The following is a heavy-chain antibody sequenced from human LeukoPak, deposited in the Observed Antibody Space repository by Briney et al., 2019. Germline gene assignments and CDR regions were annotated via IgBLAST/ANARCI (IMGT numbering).Heavy chain of an antibody. D-gene: IGHD4-23*01. CDR3: ARGLGLRWGNGLWY. Sequence: SETLSLTCAVYGGSFSGYYWSWIRQPPGKGLEWIGEINHSGSTNYNPSLKSRVTISVDTSKNQFSLKLSSVTAADTAVYYCARGLGLRWGNGLWYWGQGTLVTVSS. J-gene: IGHJ4*02. CDR1: GGSFSGYY. CDR2: INHSGST. V-gene: IGHV4-34*01.